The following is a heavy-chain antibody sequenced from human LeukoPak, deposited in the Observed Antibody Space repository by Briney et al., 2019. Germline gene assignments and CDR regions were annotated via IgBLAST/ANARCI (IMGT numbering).Heavy chain of an antibody. V-gene: IGHV1-18*01. J-gene: IGHJ4*02. CDR3: ARVNSGSYFGAFDY. CDR1: GYTFTSYG. CDR2: ISAYNGNT. Sequence: ASVKVSCKASGYTFTSYGISSVRQAPGQGLEWMGWISAYNGNTNYAQKLQGRVTMTTDTSTSTAYMELRSLRSDDTAVYYCARVNSGSYFGAFDYWGQGTLVTVSS. D-gene: IGHD1-26*01.